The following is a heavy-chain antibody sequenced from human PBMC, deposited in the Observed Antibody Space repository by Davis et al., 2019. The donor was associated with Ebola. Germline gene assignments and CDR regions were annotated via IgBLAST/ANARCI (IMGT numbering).Heavy chain of an antibody. D-gene: IGHD6-19*01. CDR1: GFSVTNKF. Sequence: GGSLRLSCAVPGFSVTNKFMSLVRQSPGKGLEWVSIIYGNGDTYYADSVTGRFTISRHDSENTLYLQMNSLRPEDTAVYYCARTQTGSSGWYDFFDIWGQGTLVTVSS. CDR2: IYGNGDT. J-gene: IGHJ4*02. V-gene: IGHV3-53*04. CDR3: ARTQTGSSGWYDFFDI.